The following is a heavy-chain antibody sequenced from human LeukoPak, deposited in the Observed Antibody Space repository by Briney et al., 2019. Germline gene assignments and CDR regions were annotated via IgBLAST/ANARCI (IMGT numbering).Heavy chain of an antibody. J-gene: IGHJ4*02. V-gene: IGHV4-59*01. CDR2: IYYSGST. CDR3: ARGGSGTYYHY. Sequence: SETLSLTCTVSGGSISSYYWNWIRQPPGKGLEWIGYIYYSGSTNYNPSLKSRVTISVDTSKNQFSLKLSSVTAADTAVYYCARGGSGTYYHYWGQGTLVTVSS. CDR1: GGSISSYY. D-gene: IGHD1-26*01.